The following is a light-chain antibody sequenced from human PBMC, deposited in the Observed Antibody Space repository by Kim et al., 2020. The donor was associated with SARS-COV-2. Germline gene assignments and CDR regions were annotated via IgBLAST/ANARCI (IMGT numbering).Light chain of an antibody. CDR1: KLGDKY. V-gene: IGLV3-1*01. J-gene: IGLJ3*02. CDR2: QDS. Sequence: SYELTQPPSVSVSPGQTASITCSGDKLGDKYACWYQQKPGQSPVLVIYQDSKRHSGIPERFSGSNSGNTATLTISGTQAMDEADYYCQARDSSTAVFGG. CDR3: QARDSSTAV.